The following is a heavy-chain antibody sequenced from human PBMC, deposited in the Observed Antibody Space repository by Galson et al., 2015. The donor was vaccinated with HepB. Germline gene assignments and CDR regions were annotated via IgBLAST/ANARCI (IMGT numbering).Heavy chain of an antibody. CDR2: IVVGSGNT. Sequence: SVRVSCKASGFTFTSSAVQWVRQARGQRLEWIGWIVVGSGNTNYAQKFQERVTITRDMSTSTAYMELSSLRSEDTAVYYCAADATYGSGSENLIDYWGQGTLVTVSS. CDR1: GFTFTSSA. D-gene: IGHD3-10*01. CDR3: AADATYGSGSENLIDY. J-gene: IGHJ4*02. V-gene: IGHV1-58*01.